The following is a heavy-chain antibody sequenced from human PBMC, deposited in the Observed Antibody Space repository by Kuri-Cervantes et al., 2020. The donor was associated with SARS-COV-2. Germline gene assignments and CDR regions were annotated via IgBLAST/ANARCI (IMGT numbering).Heavy chain of an antibody. J-gene: IGHJ4*02. D-gene: IGHD2-2*01. CDR1: GGSISSYY. V-gene: IGHV4-59*01. CDR2: IYYSGST. CDR3: ARKPACSSTSCYPGAFDY. Sequence: ESLKISCTVSGGSISSYYWSWIRQPPGKGLEWIGYIYYSGSTNYNPSLKSRVTISVDTSKNQFSLKLSSVTAADTAVYYCARKPACSSTSCYPGAFDYWGQGTLVTVSS.